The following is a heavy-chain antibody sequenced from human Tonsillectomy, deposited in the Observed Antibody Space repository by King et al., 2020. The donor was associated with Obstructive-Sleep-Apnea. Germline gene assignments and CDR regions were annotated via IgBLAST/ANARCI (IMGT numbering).Heavy chain of an antibody. CDR3: ARREEGYCSAGSCTLEDAFDF. CDR2: IYPGDSDT. V-gene: IGHV5-51*01. Sequence: QLVQSGAEVKKPGASLKISCQGSGYSFTGYWIGWVRQMPGKGLEYMGIIYPGDSDTRYSPSFQGQVTISADKSIRTAYLQWSSLKASDTAMYYCARREEGYCSAGSCTLEDAFDFWGQGTMVTVSS. J-gene: IGHJ3*01. CDR1: GYSFTGYW. D-gene: IGHD2-15*01.